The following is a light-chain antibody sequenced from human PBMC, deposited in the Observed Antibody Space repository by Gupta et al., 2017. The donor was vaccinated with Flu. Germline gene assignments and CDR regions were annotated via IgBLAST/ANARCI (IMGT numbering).Light chain of an antibody. Sequence: PATLSVSPGERATLSCRASQSVSSNLAWYQQKPGQAPRLLIYSAFIRATGIPVRFSGSGSGTEFTLTISSLQSEDFAVYYCQQYNNRPPLFGGGTKVEIK. CDR2: SAF. CDR3: QQYNNRPPL. CDR1: QSVSSN. V-gene: IGKV3-15*01. J-gene: IGKJ4*01.